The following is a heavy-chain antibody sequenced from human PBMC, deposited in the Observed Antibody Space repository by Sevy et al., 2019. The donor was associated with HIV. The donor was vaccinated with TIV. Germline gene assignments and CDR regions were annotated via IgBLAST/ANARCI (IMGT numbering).Heavy chain of an antibody. D-gene: IGHD2-21*02. Sequence: GGSLRLSCTASGFTFGDYAMSWFRQAPGMGLEWVGFIRSRAYGGTTEYAASVKGRFTISRDDSKSIAYLQMNSLKTEDTAVYYCTRDPGVVTLPSFDYWGQRTLVTVSS. CDR2: IRSRAYGGTT. CDR3: TRDPGVVTLPSFDY. CDR1: GFTFGDYA. J-gene: IGHJ4*02. V-gene: IGHV3-49*03.